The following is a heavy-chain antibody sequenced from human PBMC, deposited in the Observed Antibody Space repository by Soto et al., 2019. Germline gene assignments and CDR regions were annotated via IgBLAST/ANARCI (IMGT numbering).Heavy chain of an antibody. V-gene: IGHV1-18*01. Sequence: ASVKVSCKASGYTFTSYGISWVRQAPGQGLEWMGWISAYNGNTNYAQKLQGRVTMTTDTSTSTAYMELRSLRSDDTAVYYCALSAQDSSGWYFGGYYYYYGMDVWGQGTTVTVSS. CDR3: ALSAQDSSGWYFGGYYYYYGMDV. J-gene: IGHJ6*02. CDR2: ISAYNGNT. CDR1: GYTFTSYG. D-gene: IGHD6-19*01.